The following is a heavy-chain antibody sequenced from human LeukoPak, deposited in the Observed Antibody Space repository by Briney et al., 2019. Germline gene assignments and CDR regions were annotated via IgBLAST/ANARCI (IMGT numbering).Heavy chain of an antibody. CDR2: MSGSCGST. CDR3: AKVTYSSSWYQGTYFDY. V-gene: IGHV3-23*01. J-gene: IGHJ4*02. Sequence: SGGSLRLSCAASGFTFSSYAMSGVRQARGKGREGVSPMSGSCGSTYYADSGKGRFTISRDNSKNTLYLQMTSLRAEETAVYYCAKVTYSSSWYQGTYFDYWGQGTLVTVSS. CDR1: GFTFSSYA. D-gene: IGHD6-13*01.